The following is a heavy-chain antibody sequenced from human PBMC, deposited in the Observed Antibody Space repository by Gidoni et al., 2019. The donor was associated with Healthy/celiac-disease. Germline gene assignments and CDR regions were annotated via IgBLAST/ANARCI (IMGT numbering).Heavy chain of an antibody. V-gene: IGHV3-21*01. CDR3: ARDQGYSSGWLDY. J-gene: IGHJ4*02. CDR2: ISSSSSYI. D-gene: IGHD6-19*01. Sequence: EVQLVESGGGLVKPGGSLRLSCAASGFTFSSYSMNWVRQAPGKGLEWVSSISSSSSYIYYAASVKGRFTISRDNAKNSLYLQMNSLRAEDTAVYYCARDQGYSSGWLDYWGQGTLVTVSS. CDR1: GFTFSSYS.